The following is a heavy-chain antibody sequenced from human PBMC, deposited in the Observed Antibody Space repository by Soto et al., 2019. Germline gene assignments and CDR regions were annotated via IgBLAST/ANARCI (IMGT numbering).Heavy chain of an antibody. CDR2: IKQDGSEK. J-gene: IGHJ4*02. CDR3: ASQRRAGYFGDY. D-gene: IGHD5-12*01. CDR1: GFPFNSYW. Sequence: EVQLVEAGGGLVQPGGSLRLSGVVSGFPFNSYWMTWVRQAPGTGLEWVANIKQDGSEKHYVDSVKGRFTIARDNAKNSLSLQMNSLRAEDTAVYYCASQRRAGYFGDYWGQGTLVTVSS. V-gene: IGHV3-7*01.